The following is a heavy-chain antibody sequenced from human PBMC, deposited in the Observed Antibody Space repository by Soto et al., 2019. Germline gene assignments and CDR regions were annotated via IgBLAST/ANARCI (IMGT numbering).Heavy chain of an antibody. V-gene: IGHV5-10-1*01. J-gene: IGHJ4*02. CDR1: GNSFSGYW. Sequence: PGESLTSSCKRYGNSFSGYWITWVRQKPGKGLEWMGRIDPSDSQTYYSPSFRGHVTISVTKSITTVFLQWSSLRASDTAMYYCARQIYDSDTGPNFQYYFDSWGQGTPVTVSS. CDR3: ARQIYDSDTGPNFQYYFDS. CDR2: IDPSDSQT. D-gene: IGHD3-22*01.